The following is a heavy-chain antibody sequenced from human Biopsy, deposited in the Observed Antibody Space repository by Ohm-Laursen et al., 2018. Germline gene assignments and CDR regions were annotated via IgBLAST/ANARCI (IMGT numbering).Heavy chain of an antibody. CDR2: IKRDGSQS. CDR3: TRDTTYYAGTTYYDALDV. CDR1: GFTFSTYW. Sequence: SLRLSCAASGFTFSTYWMTWVRQAPGKGLEWVANIKRDGSQSNHADSVKGRFTISRDNAKNSLYLQMNSLRAEDTAVYCCTRDTTYYAGTTYYDALDVWGQGTTVTVSS. D-gene: IGHD2/OR15-2a*01. V-gene: IGHV3-7*03. J-gene: IGHJ3*01.